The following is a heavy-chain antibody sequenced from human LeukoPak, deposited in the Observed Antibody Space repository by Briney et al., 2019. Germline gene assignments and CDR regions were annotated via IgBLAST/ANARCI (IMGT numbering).Heavy chain of an antibody. CDR2: ISSSTTIT. CDR3: ARDTIHWYFDL. V-gene: IGHV3-48*01. Sequence: GGSLRLSCAASGFTFSTYSMNWVRQAPGKGLEWVSYISSSTTITYYADSVKGRFTISRDNAKNSLYLQMNSLRAEDTAVYYCARDTIHWYFDLWGRGTLVTVSS. CDR1: GFTFSTYS. D-gene: IGHD3-3*01. J-gene: IGHJ2*01.